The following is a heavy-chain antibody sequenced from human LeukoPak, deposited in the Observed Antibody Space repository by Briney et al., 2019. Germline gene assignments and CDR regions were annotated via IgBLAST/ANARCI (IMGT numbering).Heavy chain of an antibody. D-gene: IGHD6-13*01. CDR3: ARGVNIAAAQYGY. V-gene: IGHV4-59*01. Sequence: KPSETLSLTCTVSGGSISNYYWSWIRQPPGKGLVWIGYIYYSGTTNYNPSLKSRVTISVDTSKNQFSLKLNSVTAADTAVYYCARGVNIAAAQYGYWGQGTLVTVSS. J-gene: IGHJ4*02. CDR2: IYYSGTT. CDR1: GGSISNYY.